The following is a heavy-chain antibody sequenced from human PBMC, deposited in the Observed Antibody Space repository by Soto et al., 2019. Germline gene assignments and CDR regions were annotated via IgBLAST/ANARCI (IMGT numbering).Heavy chain of an antibody. CDR3: ARPGSSLDDFDI. CDR1: GYPFTSYD. CDR2: MNPNSGNT. J-gene: IGHJ3*02. V-gene: IGHV1-8*01. Sequence: ASVKVACKASGYPFTSYDINWLRRATGQGLEWMGWMNPNSGNTGYAQKFQGRVTMTRNTSISTAYVELSSLRSEDTAVYYCARPGSSLDDFDIWGQGTMVTVSS.